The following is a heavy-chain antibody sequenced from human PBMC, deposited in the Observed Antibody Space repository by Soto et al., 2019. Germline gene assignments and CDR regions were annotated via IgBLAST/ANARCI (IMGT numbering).Heavy chain of an antibody. J-gene: IGHJ5*02. Sequence: GWSLRLSCAASGFTFSSYDMHWVRQATGKGLEWVSSISSSSSYIYYADSVKGRFTISRDNAKNSLYLQMNSLRAEDTAVYYCARTTRGYSGYANTGFYTLGQGDLLTVSS. CDR2: ISSSSSYI. D-gene: IGHD5-12*01. CDR1: GFTFSSYD. V-gene: IGHV3-21*01. CDR3: ARTTRGYSGYANTGFYT.